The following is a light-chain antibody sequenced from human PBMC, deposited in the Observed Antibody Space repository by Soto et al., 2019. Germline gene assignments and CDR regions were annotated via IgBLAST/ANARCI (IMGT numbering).Light chain of an antibody. Sequence: DIQMTQSPSSVSASVGDRVTITCRASQGVTSWLAWYQQKPGKAPKLRIYAASTLHSGVPSRFSGSGSGTEFTLTIASLQPEDSATYYCQQANSFPRTFGQGTKVDIK. CDR1: QGVTSW. CDR3: QQANSFPRT. CDR2: AAS. J-gene: IGKJ1*01. V-gene: IGKV1-12*01.